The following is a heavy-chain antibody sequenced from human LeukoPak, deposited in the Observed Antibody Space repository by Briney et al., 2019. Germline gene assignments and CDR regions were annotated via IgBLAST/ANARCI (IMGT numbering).Heavy chain of an antibody. Sequence: GGSLRLSCAASGFTFSTCSMNWVRQAPGKGLEWVSYISSRSRDIYYADSVKGRLTISRDNGKNSLYLQMNSLRDEDTAVYYCARLETHWNYWYFDLWGRGTLVTVSS. CDR2: ISSRSRDI. D-gene: IGHD1-1*01. V-gene: IGHV3-48*02. CDR3: ARLETHWNYWYFDL. CDR1: GFTFSTCS. J-gene: IGHJ2*01.